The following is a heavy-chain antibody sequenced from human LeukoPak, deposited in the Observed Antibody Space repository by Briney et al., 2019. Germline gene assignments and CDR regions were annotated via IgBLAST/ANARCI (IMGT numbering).Heavy chain of an antibody. CDR1: GYTFTGYY. D-gene: IGHD3-9*01. J-gene: IGHJ4*02. CDR2: INPNSGGT. V-gene: IGHV1-2*02. Sequence: ASVKVSCKASGYTFTGYYMHWVRQAPGQGLEWMGWINPNSGGTNYVQKFQGRVTMTRDTSSSTAYMELSRLRSDDTAVYYCARVGRDYDILTGYDVYFDYWGQGTLVTVSS. CDR3: ARVGRDYDILTGYDVYFDY.